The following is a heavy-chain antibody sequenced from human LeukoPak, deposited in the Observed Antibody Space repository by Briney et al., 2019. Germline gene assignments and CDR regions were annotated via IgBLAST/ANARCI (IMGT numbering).Heavy chain of an antibody. J-gene: IGHJ3*02. CDR2: ISWNSGSL. D-gene: IGHD5-12*01. CDR3: AREKTSGYPMDDAFDI. CDR1: GFTFDDYA. V-gene: IGHV3-9*01. Sequence: GGSLRLSCAASGFTFDDYAMHWVRQAPGKGLEWVSGISWNSGSLGYADSVKGRFTISRDDAKNSLYLQMTSLRAEATAVYYCAREKTSGYPMDDAFDIWGQGTMVTVSS.